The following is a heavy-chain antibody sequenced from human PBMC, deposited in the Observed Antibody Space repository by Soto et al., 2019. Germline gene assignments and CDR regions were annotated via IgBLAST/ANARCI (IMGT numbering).Heavy chain of an antibody. CDR3: ARRYGGDLVY. D-gene: IGHD1-26*01. CDR2: IYYSGST. J-gene: IGHJ4*02. V-gene: IGHV4-59*08. Sequence: TSDTLTLTGTVSGGTIIGYDWSRIRQPPGKILELIRDIYYSGSTNYNPSLKSLVTISVGTAKNQFSLKLFSVTAADMAGYYRARRYGGDLVYLRQGTLV. CDR1: GGTIIGYD.